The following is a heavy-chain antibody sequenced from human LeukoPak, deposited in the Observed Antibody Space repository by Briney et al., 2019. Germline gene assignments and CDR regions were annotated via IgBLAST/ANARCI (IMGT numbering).Heavy chain of an antibody. D-gene: IGHD1-26*01. CDR3: ARAIVGATTGFFDY. V-gene: IGHV4-34*01. Sequence: SETLSLTCAVYGGSFSGYYWSWIRQPPGKGLEWIGEINHSGSTNYNPSLKSRVTISVDTSKNQFSLKLSSVTAADTAVYYCARAIVGATTGFFDYWGQGTLVTVSS. CDR2: INHSGST. CDR1: GGSFSGYY. J-gene: IGHJ4*02.